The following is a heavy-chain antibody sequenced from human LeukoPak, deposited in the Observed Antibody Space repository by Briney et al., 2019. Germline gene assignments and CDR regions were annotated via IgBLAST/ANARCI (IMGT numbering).Heavy chain of an antibody. CDR2: IYHSGST. Sequence: PSETLSLTCTVSGGSISGYSWSWIRQPPGKGLEWIGYIYHSGSTYYNPSLKSRVTISVDRSKNQFSLKLSSVTAADTAVYYCARAKGFGELVAFDIWGQGTMVTVSS. CDR3: ARAKGFGELVAFDI. D-gene: IGHD3-10*01. V-gene: IGHV4-30-2*01. J-gene: IGHJ3*02. CDR1: GGSISGYS.